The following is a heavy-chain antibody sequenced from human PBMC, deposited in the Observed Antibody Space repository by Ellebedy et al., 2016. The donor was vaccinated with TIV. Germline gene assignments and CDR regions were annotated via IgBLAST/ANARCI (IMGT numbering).Heavy chain of an antibody. J-gene: IGHJ3*01. V-gene: IGHV4-59*08. CDR3: ARHSRSSGV. Sequence: SETLSLXXTVSGGSISSYYWSWIRQPPGKGLEWIGYISNTGITNYNPSLKSRVTISVDTSKNQFSLELSSVTAADTAVYYCARHSRSSGVWGQGTMVTVSS. CDR1: GGSISSYY. CDR2: ISNTGIT. D-gene: IGHD2-15*01.